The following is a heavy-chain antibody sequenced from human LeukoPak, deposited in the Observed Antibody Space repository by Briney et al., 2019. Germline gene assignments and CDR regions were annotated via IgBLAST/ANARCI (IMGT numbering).Heavy chain of an antibody. D-gene: IGHD6-19*01. CDR1: GFTFSSYG. Sequence: GGSLRLSCAASGFTFSSYGMHWVRQAPGKGLEWVAVISYDGSNKYYADSVKGRFTISRDNSKNTLYLQMNSLRAEDTAVYYCAKGSGIAVALDYWGQGTLVTVSS. J-gene: IGHJ4*02. CDR3: AKGSGIAVALDY. CDR2: ISYDGSNK. V-gene: IGHV3-30*18.